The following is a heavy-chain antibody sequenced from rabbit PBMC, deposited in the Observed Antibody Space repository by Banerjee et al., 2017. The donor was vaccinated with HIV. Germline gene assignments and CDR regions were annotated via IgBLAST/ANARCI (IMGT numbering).Heavy chain of an antibody. CDR2: IYAGDGST. CDR3: AREIYGDYGGYAYADL. V-gene: IGHV1S45*01. Sequence: QEQLEESGGDLVKPEGSLTLTCTASGFTLSSYWICWVRQAPGKGPEWIACIYAGDGSTDYASWAKGRFTISKTSSTTVTLQMTSLTAADTATYFCAREIYGDYGGYAYADLWGPGTLVTVS. D-gene: IGHD6-1*01. J-gene: IGHJ4*01. CDR1: GFTLSSYW.